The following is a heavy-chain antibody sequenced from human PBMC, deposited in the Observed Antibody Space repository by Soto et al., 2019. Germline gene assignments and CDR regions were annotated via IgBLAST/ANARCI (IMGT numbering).Heavy chain of an antibody. CDR1: GFTFSSYA. Sequence: EVPLLESGGGLVKPGGSLRLSFAASGFTFSSYAMSWVRQAPGKGLEWVSAISGSGGSTYYADSVKGRFTISRDNSKNTLYLQMNSLRAEDTAVYYCAYSSTPFDYWGQGTLVTVSS. D-gene: IGHD6-13*01. CDR3: AYSSTPFDY. J-gene: IGHJ4*02. V-gene: IGHV3-23*01. CDR2: ISGSGGST.